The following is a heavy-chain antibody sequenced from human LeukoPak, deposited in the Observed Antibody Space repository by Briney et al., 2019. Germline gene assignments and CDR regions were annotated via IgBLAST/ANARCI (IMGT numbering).Heavy chain of an antibody. CDR1: GFTFSSYS. CDR2: ISTSSLYI. J-gene: IGHJ4*02. V-gene: IGHV3-21*01. D-gene: IGHD1-1*01. Sequence: PGGSLRLSCAGSGFTFSSYSMNWVRQAPGKGLEWVSSISTSSLYIYYADSVKGRFTISRDNAKKSLFLEMNSLRGEDTAVYYCARHRDWNGGFDHWGQGTLVIVSS. CDR3: ARHRDWNGGFDH.